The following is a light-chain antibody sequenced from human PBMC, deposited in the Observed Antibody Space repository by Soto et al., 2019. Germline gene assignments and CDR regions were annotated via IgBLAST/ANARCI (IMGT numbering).Light chain of an antibody. V-gene: IGKV1-13*02. CDR1: QGISSY. J-gene: IGKJ1*01. CDR3: QQYGSSRT. CDR2: DAS. Sequence: IQMTQSPSSLSASVGARVTITCRASQGISSYLAWYQQKPGKVPKLLIYDASTLENGVPSRFSGSGSGPEFTLTISRLEPEDFAVYYCQQYGSSRTFGQGTKVDI.